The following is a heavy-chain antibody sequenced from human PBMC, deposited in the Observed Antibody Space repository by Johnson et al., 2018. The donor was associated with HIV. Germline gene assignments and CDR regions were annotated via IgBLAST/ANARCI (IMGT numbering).Heavy chain of an antibody. D-gene: IGHD1-1*01. Sequence: QVQLVESGGGLVQPGRSLRLSCAASGFTFNSYAMHWVRQAPGKGLEWVAVISYDGSNKYYADSVKGRFTISRDNSKNTLYLQMGSLRAEDMAVYYCARVRETKGPYDAFDIWGQGTMVTVSS. CDR2: ISYDGSNK. CDR3: ARVRETKGPYDAFDI. J-gene: IGHJ3*02. CDR1: GFTFNSYA. V-gene: IGHV3-30*14.